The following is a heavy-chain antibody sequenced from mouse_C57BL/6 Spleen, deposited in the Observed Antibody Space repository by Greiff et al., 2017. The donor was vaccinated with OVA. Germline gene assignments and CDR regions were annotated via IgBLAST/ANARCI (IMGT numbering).Heavy chain of an antibody. J-gene: IGHJ4*01. Sequence: VQVVESGPELVKPGASVKISCKASGYAFSSSWMNWVKQRPGKGLEWIGRIYPGDGDTNYNGKFKGKATLTADKSSSTAYMQLSSLTSEDSAVYFCARLGYGSSFYAMDYWGQGTSVTVSS. D-gene: IGHD1-1*01. CDR1: GYAFSSSW. CDR2: IYPGDGDT. CDR3: ARLGYGSSFYAMDY. V-gene: IGHV1-82*01.